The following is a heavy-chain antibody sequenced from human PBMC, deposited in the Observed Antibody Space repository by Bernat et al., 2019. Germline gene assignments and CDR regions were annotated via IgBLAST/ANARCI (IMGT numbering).Heavy chain of an antibody. D-gene: IGHD4-17*01. V-gene: IGHV1-18*01. Sequence: VQLVQSGIAVKRPGTSVKVSCKASGYTFQNYGITWIRQAAGQGLEWMGWISAYNGDTKYAQKFQGRVVMTTDTSTATGYMEMRSLRSDDTAVYYCARARFLTSVTTIDYWGQGALVTVSS. CDR1: GYTFQNYG. J-gene: IGHJ4*02. CDR3: ARARFLTSVTTIDY. CDR2: ISAYNGDT.